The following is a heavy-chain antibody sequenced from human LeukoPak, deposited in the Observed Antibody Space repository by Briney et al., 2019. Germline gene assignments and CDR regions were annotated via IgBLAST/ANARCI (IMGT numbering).Heavy chain of an antibody. V-gene: IGHV3-23*01. CDR3: PRGRYLTGGSYYFDY. CDR1: GFTFSSYG. J-gene: IGHJ4*02. D-gene: IGHD1-26*01. CDR2: ISGSGGST. Sequence: QAGGSLRLSCAASGFTFSSYGMSWVRQAPGEGLEWVSAISGSGGSTSYADSVKGRFTISRDNSKNTLYLQMNSLRAEDTAVYYCPRGRYLTGGSYYFDYWGQGTLVTVSS.